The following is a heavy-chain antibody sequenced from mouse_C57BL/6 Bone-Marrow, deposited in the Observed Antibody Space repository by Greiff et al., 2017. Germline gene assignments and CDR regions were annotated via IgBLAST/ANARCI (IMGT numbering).Heavy chain of an antibody. CDR3: ARSPYSNYGGYAMDY. CDR1: GFSLSTFGMG. Sequence: QVQLKESGPGILQPSQTLSLTCSFSGFSLSTFGMGVGWIRQPSGKGLEWLAHIWWDDDKYYNPALKSRLTISKDTSNNQVFLKIANVDTADTATYYCARSPYSNYGGYAMDYWGQGTSVTVSS. V-gene: IGHV8-8*01. D-gene: IGHD2-5*01. CDR2: IWWDDDK. J-gene: IGHJ4*01.